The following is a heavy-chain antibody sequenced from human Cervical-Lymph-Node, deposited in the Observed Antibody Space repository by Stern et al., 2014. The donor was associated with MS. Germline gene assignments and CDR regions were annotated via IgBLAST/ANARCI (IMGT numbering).Heavy chain of an antibody. CDR1: GLSLSTSGEG. V-gene: IGHV2-5*02. D-gene: IGHD5-18*01. Sequence: QITLKESGPTLVKPTQTLTLTCTFSGLSLSTSGEGVDWIRQPPGKALEWLALIYWDDDKRYSPSLKSKVTLTKDTSKNQVVLPKTNKDPKDPATNYWGPRRGDTAVIYWGQGTLVTVSS. CDR2: IYWDDDK. J-gene: IGHJ4*02. CDR3: GPRRGDTAVIY.